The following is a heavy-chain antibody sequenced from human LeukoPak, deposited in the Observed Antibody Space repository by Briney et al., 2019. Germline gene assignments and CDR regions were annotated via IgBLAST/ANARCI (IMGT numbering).Heavy chain of an antibody. V-gene: IGHV4-4*07. CDR1: GGSISSYY. J-gene: IGHJ5*02. CDR2: IYTSGST. CDR3: ASQYYYDSSGYRS. D-gene: IGHD3-22*01. Sequence: SETLSLTCTVSGGSISSYYWSRIRQPAGKGLEWIGRIYTSGSTNYNPSLKSRVTISVDKSKNQFSLKLSSVTAADTAVYYCASQYYYDSSGYRSWGQGTLVTVSS.